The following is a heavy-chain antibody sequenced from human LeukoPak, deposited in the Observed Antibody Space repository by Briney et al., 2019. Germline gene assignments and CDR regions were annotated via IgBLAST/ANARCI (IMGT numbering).Heavy chain of an antibody. CDR2: MNPNSGNT. J-gene: IGHJ4*02. CDR3: ARDPVHYYDSSGYYYVGNY. Sequence: ASVKVSCKASGYTFTSYDINWVRQATGQGLEWMGWMNPNSGNTGYAQKFQGRVTMTRNTSISTAYMELSSLRSEDTAVYYCARDPVHYYDSSGYYYVGNYWGQGTLVTVSS. V-gene: IGHV1-8*01. D-gene: IGHD3-22*01. CDR1: GYTFTSYD.